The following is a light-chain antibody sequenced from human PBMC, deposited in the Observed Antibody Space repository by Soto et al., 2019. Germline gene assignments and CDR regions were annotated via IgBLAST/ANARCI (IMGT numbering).Light chain of an antibody. Sequence: DIQMTQSPSSLSASVGDRVTITCRASQSISSYLNWYQQKPGKAPKVLIYGASSLQSGVPSRFSGSGSGTDFTLTISNLQPEDFATYYCQQRYSTPFTFGPGTKVDI. J-gene: IGKJ3*01. CDR1: QSISSY. CDR3: QQRYSTPFT. V-gene: IGKV1-39*01. CDR2: GAS.